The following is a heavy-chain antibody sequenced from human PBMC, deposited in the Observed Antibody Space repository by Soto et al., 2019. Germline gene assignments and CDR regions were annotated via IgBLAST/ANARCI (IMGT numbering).Heavy chain of an antibody. D-gene: IGHD3-10*01. V-gene: IGHV1-18*01. CDR3: ARVGSAGDAFDI. Sequence: ASVKVSWKASGYTFTIYAISLVRQAPGQGLEWMVWISGYNGNTNYAQKLQGRVTMTTDTSTSTAYMELRSLRSDDTAVYYCARVGSAGDAFDIWGLGTMVTVSS. CDR1: GYTFTIYA. J-gene: IGHJ3*02. CDR2: ISGYNGNT.